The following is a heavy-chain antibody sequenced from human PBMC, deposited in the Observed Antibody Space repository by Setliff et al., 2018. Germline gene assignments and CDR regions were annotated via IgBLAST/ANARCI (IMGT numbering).Heavy chain of an antibody. V-gene: IGHV3-7*01. J-gene: IGHJ6*02. Sequence: GGSLRLSCAASEFTFNKYWMTWVRQAPGKGLERVANIDPDGIGKYYADSVRGRFTISRDNAKNSLYLQMNSLRAEDSAVYYCARDGVFYAMDFWGQGTTVTVSS. CDR2: IDPDGIGK. CDR3: ARDGVFYAMDF. D-gene: IGHD3-10*01. CDR1: EFTFNKYW.